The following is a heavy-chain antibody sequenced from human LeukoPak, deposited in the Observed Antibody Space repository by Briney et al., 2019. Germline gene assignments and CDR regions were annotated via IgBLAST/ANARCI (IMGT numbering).Heavy chain of an antibody. J-gene: IGHJ5*02. CDR2: TYYRSKWYN. CDR1: GDSVSSNSAA. D-gene: IGHD6-6*01. V-gene: IGHV6-1*01. CDR3: ARDGVSAEFLGSRSSRPPNWSDP. Sequence: SQTLPLTCAISGDSVSSNSAAWNWIRQSPSRGLEWLGRTYYRSKWYNDYAVSVKSRITINPDTSKNQFSLQLNSVTPEDTAVYYCARDGVSAEFLGSRSSRPPNWSDPSGQGTLVTVSS.